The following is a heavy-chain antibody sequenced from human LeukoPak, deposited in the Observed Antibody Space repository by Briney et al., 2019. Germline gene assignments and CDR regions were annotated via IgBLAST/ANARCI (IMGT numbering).Heavy chain of an antibody. D-gene: IGHD3-16*02. CDR3: ARGELSWNY. V-gene: IGHV3-23*01. J-gene: IGHJ4*02. CDR1: GFTFSSYA. CDR2: ISGGKDST. Sequence: PGGSLRLSCAASGFTFSSYAMYWVRQAPGKGLEWVSAISGGKDSTYYADSVKGRFTISRDNAKNTLYLQMNSLRVEDTAVYFCARGELSWNYWGQGTLVTVSS.